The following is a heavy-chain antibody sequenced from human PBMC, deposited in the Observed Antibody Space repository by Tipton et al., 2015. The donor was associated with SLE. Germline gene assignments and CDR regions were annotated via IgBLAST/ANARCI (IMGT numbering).Heavy chain of an antibody. V-gene: IGHV4-38-2*01. J-gene: IGHJ4*02. CDR1: GYSISSGYY. Sequence: GLVKPSETLSLTCAVSGYSISSGYYWGWIRQPPGKGLEWIGSIYRSGSTYYNPSLKSRVTISVDTSKNQFSLKLSSATAADTAVYYCARGSPTGTTRLDYWGRGTLVTVSS. CDR2: IYRSGST. CDR3: ARGSPTGTTRLDY. D-gene: IGHD1-7*01.